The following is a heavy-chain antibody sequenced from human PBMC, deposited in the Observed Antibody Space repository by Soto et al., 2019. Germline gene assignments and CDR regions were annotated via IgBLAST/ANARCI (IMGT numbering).Heavy chain of an antibody. CDR1: GFTFSGSS. D-gene: IGHD6-13*01. CDR2: IRGKTDTYAT. V-gene: IGHV3-73*01. Sequence: PGGSLRLSCAASGFTFSGSSMQWVRQASGKGLEWVGRIRGKTDTYATAYAAPVRGRFTISRDDSKNTAYLQMNSLKTEDTAVYFCTKRIGAYAMDVWGQGTTVTVSS. J-gene: IGHJ6*02. CDR3: TKRIGAYAMDV.